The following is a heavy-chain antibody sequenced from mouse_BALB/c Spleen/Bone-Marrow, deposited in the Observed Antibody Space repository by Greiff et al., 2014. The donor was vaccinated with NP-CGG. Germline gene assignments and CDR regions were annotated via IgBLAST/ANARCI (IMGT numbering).Heavy chain of an antibody. CDR3: ARVYLWYFDV. CDR1: GFSLTSYG. J-gene: IGHJ1*01. V-gene: IGHV2-9*02. Sequence: QVQLKQSGPDLVAPSQSLSITCTVSGFSLTSYGVHWVRQPPGKGLEWLGVIWAGGSTNDNSTLMSRLSISKDNSKSQVFLKMNSLQTDDTAMYYCARVYLWYFDVWGAGTTVTVSS. CDR2: IWAGGST.